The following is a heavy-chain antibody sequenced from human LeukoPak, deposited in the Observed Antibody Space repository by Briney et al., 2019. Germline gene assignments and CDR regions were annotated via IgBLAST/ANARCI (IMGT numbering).Heavy chain of an antibody. J-gene: IGHJ4*02. D-gene: IGHD6-13*01. V-gene: IGHV3-74*01. CDR1: GFTFSSYS. CDR3: ASASSHRIAAGGDY. CDR2: INSDGSGR. Sequence: GGSLRLSCAASGFTFSSYSMNWVRQAPGKGLVWVSRINSDGSGRNYADSVKGRFTISRDNAKNTLYLQMNSLRAEDTAVYYCASASSHRIAAGGDYWRQGTLVTVSP.